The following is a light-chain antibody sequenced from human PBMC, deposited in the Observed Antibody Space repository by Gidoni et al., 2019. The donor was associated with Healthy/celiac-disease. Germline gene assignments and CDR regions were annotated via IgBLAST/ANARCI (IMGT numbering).Light chain of an antibody. Sequence: IQMTHSPSSLSASVGDRVTITCRASQSISSYLNWYQHKPGKAPKLLIYAASSLQSGVPSRFSGSGSGTDFTLTISSLQPEDFAPYYCQQSYSTPPTFGQGTRLEIK. CDR2: AAS. CDR3: QQSYSTPPT. CDR1: QSISSY. J-gene: IGKJ5*01. V-gene: IGKV1-39*01.